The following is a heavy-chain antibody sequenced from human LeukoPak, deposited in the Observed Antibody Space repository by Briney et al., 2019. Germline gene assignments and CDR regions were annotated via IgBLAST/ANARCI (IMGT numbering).Heavy chain of an antibody. J-gene: IGHJ6*02. V-gene: IGHV3-9*01. Sequence: PGRSLRLSCAASGFTFDDYAMHWVRQAPGKGLEWVSGISWNSGSIGYADSVKGRFTISRDNAKNSLYLQMNSLRAEDTALYYCARDPVDYGDYGVLLGGMDVWGQGTTVTVSS. CDR3: ARDPVDYGDYGVLLGGMDV. CDR2: ISWNSGSI. CDR1: GFTFDDYA. D-gene: IGHD4-17*01.